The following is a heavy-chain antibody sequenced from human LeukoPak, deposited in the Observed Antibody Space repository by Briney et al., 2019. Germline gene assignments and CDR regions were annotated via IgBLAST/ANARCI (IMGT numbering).Heavy chain of an antibody. J-gene: IGHJ4*02. CDR3: ATPMVRGVIIY. CDR2: IYYSGST. CDR1: GGSIRGYY. Sequence: SETLSLTCTVSGGSIRGYYWSWIRQPAGKGLEWIGSIYYSGSTYYNPSLKSRVTISVDTSKNQFSLKLSSVTAADTAVYYCATPMVRGVIIYWGQGTLVTVSS. V-gene: IGHV4-59*05. D-gene: IGHD3-10*01.